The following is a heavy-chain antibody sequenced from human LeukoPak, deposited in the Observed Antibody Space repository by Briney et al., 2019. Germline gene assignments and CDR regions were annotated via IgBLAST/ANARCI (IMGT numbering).Heavy chain of an antibody. D-gene: IGHD6-13*01. CDR2: TYYRSKWYN. J-gene: IGHJ6*02. CDR1: GDSVSSNSAT. Sequence: SQTLSLTCAISGDSVSSNSATWNWIRQSPSRGLEWLGRTYYRSKWYNDYAVSMKSRITINPDTSKNQFSLQLNSVTPEDTAVYDCARRKAATFGMDVWGQGTTVTVSS. CDR3: ARRKAATFGMDV. V-gene: IGHV6-1*01.